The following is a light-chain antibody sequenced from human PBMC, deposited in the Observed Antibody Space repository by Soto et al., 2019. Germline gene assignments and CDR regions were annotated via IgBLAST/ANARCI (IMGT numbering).Light chain of an antibody. J-gene: IGLJ3*02. V-gene: IGLV1-47*02. CDR2: TNN. CDR1: FSNIGRDY. Sequence: QSVLTQPPSASGTPGQRVTISCSGSFSNIGRDYVYWYQQFQGTAPKLLIYTNNQRPSGVPDRFSGSKSGTSASLAISGLRSEDEADYYCAAWDDTLSAWVFGGGTKLTVL. CDR3: AAWDDTLSAWV.